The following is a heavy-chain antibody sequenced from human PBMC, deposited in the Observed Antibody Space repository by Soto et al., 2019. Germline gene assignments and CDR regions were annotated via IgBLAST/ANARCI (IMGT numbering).Heavy chain of an antibody. CDR3: ASWYYYDSIGYAVPPFDYYYGMDV. D-gene: IGHD3-22*01. CDR2: IIPIFGTA. J-gene: IGHJ6*02. V-gene: IGHV1-69*13. Sequence: GASVKVSCKASGGTFSSYAISWVRQAPGQGLEWMGGIIPIFGTANYAQKFQGRVTITADESTSTAYMELSSLRSEDTAVYYCASWYYYDSIGYAVPPFDYYYGMDVWAQGTTVTVSS. CDR1: GGTFSSYA.